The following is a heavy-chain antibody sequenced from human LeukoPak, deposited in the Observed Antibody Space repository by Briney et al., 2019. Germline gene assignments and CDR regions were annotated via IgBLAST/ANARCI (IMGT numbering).Heavy chain of an antibody. CDR2: IYYSGST. J-gene: IGHJ4*02. CDR3: ARDYYGGNSSPFYFDY. CDR1: GGSISSYY. Sequence: PSETLSLTCTVSGGSISSYYWSWIRQPPGKGLEWIGYIYYSGSTNYNPSLKSRVTISVDTSKNQFSLKLSSVTAADTAVYYCARDYYGGNSSPFYFDYWGQRTLVTVSS. D-gene: IGHD4-23*01. V-gene: IGHV4-59*01.